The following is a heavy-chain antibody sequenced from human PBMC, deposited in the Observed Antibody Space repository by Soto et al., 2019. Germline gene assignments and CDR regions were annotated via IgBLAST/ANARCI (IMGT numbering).Heavy chain of an antibody. D-gene: IGHD2-2*01. Sequence: EVQLVESGGGLVQPGGSLRLSCVASGFTFSSYWMHWVRQVPGKRLVWVSRIKSDGTSTDYADSVKGRFTISRDNAKNRLYLQMNSLRVEDTAVYYCVRDRSTCKDYWGQGTLVTVSS. V-gene: IGHV3-74*01. CDR3: VRDRSTCKDY. CDR1: GFTFSSYW. CDR2: IKSDGTST. J-gene: IGHJ4*02.